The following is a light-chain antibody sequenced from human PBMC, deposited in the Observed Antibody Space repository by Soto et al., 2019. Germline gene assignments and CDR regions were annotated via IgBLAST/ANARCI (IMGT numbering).Light chain of an antibody. V-gene: IGKV3-15*01. CDR3: QQYNSFPLT. Sequence: EIVMTQSAATLSVSPGERATLSCRASESVGSNVAWYQQKPGQAPRVLIYGASIRATGIPARFSGSGSGTAFTLTISSLQSEDFATYYCQQYNSFPLTFGGGTKVDIK. CDR2: GAS. CDR1: ESVGSN. J-gene: IGKJ4*01.